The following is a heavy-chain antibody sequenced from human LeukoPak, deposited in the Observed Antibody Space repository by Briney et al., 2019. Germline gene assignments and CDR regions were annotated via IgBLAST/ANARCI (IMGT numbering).Heavy chain of an antibody. CDR1: GVTFSTYA. V-gene: IGHV3-23*01. Sequence: GGSLRLSCAASGVTFSTYAMSWVRQAPGQGLEWVSGIGVTGDITYYADSVKGRFTISRDNSQNTLYLQMNSLRAEDTALYYCSKLRSGGAAAINYWGQGTLVTVSS. J-gene: IGHJ4*02. D-gene: IGHD6-13*01. CDR2: IGVTGDIT. CDR3: SKLRSGGAAAINY.